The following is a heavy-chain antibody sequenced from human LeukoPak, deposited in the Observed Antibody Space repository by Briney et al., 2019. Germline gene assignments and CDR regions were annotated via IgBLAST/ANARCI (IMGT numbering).Heavy chain of an antibody. J-gene: IGHJ6*04. CDR3: AELGITMIGGV. CDR1: GFTFSMYW. D-gene: IGHD3-10*02. Sequence: GGSLRLSCAASGFTFSMYWMNWVRQAPGKGLEWVANIKHDGSQKYYVDSVKGRFTISRDNSKNTLYLQMNSLRAEDTAVYYCAELGITMIGGVWGKGTTVTISS. CDR2: IKHDGSQK. V-gene: IGHV3-7*01.